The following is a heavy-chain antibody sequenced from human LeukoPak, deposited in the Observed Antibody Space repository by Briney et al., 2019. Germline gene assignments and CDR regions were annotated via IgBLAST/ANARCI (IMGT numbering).Heavy chain of an antibody. J-gene: IGHJ5*02. D-gene: IGHD6-13*01. CDR2: IYTSGST. Sequence: SETLSLTCTVSGGSISSYHWSWIRQPAGKGLEWIGRIYTSGSTNYNPSLKSRVTISVDTSKNQFSLKLSSVTAADTAVYYCARPGRSSSWYSNWFDPWGQGTLVTVSS. CDR1: GGSISSYH. CDR3: ARPGRSSSWYSNWFDP. V-gene: IGHV4-4*07.